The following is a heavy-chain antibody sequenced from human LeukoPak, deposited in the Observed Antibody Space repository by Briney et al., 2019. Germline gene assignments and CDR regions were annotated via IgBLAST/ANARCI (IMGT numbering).Heavy chain of an antibody. CDR2: IKHDGSKK. CDR3: ARDRRWGGIVVVPAALGWFDP. D-gene: IGHD2-2*01. J-gene: IGHJ5*02. V-gene: IGHV3-7*01. CDR1: GFTFSSYW. Sequence: GGSLRLSCAASGFTFSSYWMTWVRQAPGKGLEWVANIKHDGSKKYYVDSVKGRFTISRDNAKNSLYLQMNSLRAEDTAVYYCARDRRWGGIVVVPAALGWFDPWGQGALVTVSS.